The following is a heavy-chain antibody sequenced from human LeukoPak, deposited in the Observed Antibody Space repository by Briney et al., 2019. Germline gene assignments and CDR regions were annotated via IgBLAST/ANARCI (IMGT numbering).Heavy chain of an antibody. CDR1: GFTFSSYA. Sequence: GGSLRLSCAASGFTFSSYAMSWVRQAPGKGLEWVSAISGSGGSTYYADSVKGRFTISRDNSKNTLYLQMNSLRAEDTAVYYCAKGGTTVVTPTYWYFDLWGRGTLVTVSS. CDR3: AKGGTTVVTPTYWYFDL. CDR2: ISGSGGST. J-gene: IGHJ2*01. D-gene: IGHD4-23*01. V-gene: IGHV3-23*01.